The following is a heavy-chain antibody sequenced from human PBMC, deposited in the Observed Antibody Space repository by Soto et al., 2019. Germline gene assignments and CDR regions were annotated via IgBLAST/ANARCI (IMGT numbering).Heavy chain of an antibody. CDR1: GGSISSSSYY. CDR3: ARQYDFWSRRQRYFDL. Sequence: QLQLQESGPGLVKPSETLSLTCTVSGGSISSSSYYWGWIRQPPGKGLEWIGSIYYSGSTYYNPSLKSRVTISVDTSKNQFSLKLSSVTAADTAVYYCARQYDFWSRRQRYFDLWGRGTLVTVSS. CDR2: IYYSGST. D-gene: IGHD3-3*01. V-gene: IGHV4-39*01. J-gene: IGHJ2*01.